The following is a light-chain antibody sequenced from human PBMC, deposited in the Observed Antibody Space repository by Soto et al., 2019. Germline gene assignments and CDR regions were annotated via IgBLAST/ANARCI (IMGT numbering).Light chain of an antibody. CDR1: QSVNNNY. CDR3: QQYGSSYT. V-gene: IGKV3-20*01. Sequence: EIVLTQSPGTLSLSPGERATLSCRASQSVNNNYLAWYQQKPGQPPRLLIYGASSRAIGIADRFSGGGSGTDFTLTISRLEPEYFAVYYCQQYGSSYTFGPGTKVDIK. CDR2: GAS. J-gene: IGKJ3*01.